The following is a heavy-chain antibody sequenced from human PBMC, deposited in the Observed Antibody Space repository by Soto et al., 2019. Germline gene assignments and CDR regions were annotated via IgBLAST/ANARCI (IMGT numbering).Heavy chain of an antibody. D-gene: IGHD3-3*01. J-gene: IGHJ6*02. V-gene: IGHV3-48*02. CDR2: ISSSSSTI. CDR1: GLTFSSYS. CDR3: AILLRFFGPGGMDV. Sequence: PGGSLRLSCAASGLTFSSYSMNWVRQAPGKGLEWVSYISSSSSTIYYADSVKGRFTISRDNAKNSLYLQMNSLRDEDTAVYYCAILLRFFGPGGMDVWGQGTTVTVSS.